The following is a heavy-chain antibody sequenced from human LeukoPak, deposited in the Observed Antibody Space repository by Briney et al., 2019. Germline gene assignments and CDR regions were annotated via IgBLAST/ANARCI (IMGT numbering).Heavy chain of an antibody. Sequence: SDTLSLTCTVSGGSISTYYWTWIRQSAGKGLEWIGRIYTDGSTRHNPSLRSRVTISVDNSKNQFSLKLSSVTAADTAVYYCARPYRVGGSFPFDIWGQGTMVTVSS. CDR3: ARPYRVGGSFPFDI. J-gene: IGHJ3*02. V-gene: IGHV4-4*07. CDR1: GGSISTYY. CDR2: IYTDGST. D-gene: IGHD3-16*02.